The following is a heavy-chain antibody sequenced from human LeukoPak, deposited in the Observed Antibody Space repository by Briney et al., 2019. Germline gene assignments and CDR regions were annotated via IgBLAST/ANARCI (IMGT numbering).Heavy chain of an antibody. CDR2: IYYSGST. Sequence: SETLSLTCTVSGGSIRSAGYSWFWIRQFPGKGLEWIGYIYYSGSTAYNPSLKSRVSISLDTSENQFSLNLTSVTAADTAVYFCARDGATGVLDRWGQGTLVTVSS. CDR3: ARDGATGVLDR. D-gene: IGHD7-27*01. CDR1: GGSIRSAGYS. V-gene: IGHV4-31*03. J-gene: IGHJ5*02.